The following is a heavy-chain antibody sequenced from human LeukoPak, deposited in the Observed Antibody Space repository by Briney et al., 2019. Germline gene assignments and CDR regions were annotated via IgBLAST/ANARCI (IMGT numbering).Heavy chain of an antibody. D-gene: IGHD4-17*01. CDR3: ARDTPIYGDYSGGWFDP. J-gene: IGHJ5*02. Sequence: GGSLRLSCAASGFTFSDYYMSWIRQAPGKGLEWISYISSSGGTIYYADSVKGRFTISRDNAKNSLYLQMNSLRAEDTAVYSCARDTPIYGDYSGGWFDPWGQGTLVTVSS. CDR2: ISSSGGTI. CDR1: GFTFSDYY. V-gene: IGHV3-11*01.